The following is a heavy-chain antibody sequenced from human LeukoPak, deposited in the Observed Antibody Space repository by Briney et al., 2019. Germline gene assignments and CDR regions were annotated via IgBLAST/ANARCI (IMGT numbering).Heavy chain of an antibody. CDR3: AKSSLVVPATADY. V-gene: IGHV3-30*02. CDR1: GFTFSIYG. Sequence: PGGSLRLSCAASGFTFSIYGMHWVRQAPGKGLEWVAFIRYDGSNKYYADSVKGRFTISRDNSKNTLYLQMNSLRPEDTAVYYCAKSSLVVPATADYWGQGTLVTVSS. CDR2: IRYDGSNK. J-gene: IGHJ4*02. D-gene: IGHD2-15*01.